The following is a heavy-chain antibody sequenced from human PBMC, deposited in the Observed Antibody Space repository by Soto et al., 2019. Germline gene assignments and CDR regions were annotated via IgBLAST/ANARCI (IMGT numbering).Heavy chain of an antibody. J-gene: IGHJ5*02. D-gene: IGHD4-17*01. CDR3: ARDQTTGDWFDA. V-gene: IGHV3-74*03. CDR2: INGDGSDT. CDR1: GFDFNNYW. Sequence: GGSLRLSCGASGFDFNNYWMHWVRQVPGKGLVWVSRINGDGSDTKYADSVKGRFTISRDNAKNTLYLQMNSLRAEDTAVYYCARDQTTGDWFDAWGQGTLVTVPS.